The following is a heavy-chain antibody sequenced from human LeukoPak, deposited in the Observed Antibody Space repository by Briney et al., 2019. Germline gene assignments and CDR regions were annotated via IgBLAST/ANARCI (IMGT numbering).Heavy chain of an antibody. CDR2: IIPIFGTA. V-gene: IGHV1-69*13. D-gene: IGHD4-17*01. J-gene: IGHJ4*02. CDR1: GGTFSSYA. Sequence: SVKVSCKASGGTFSSYAISWVRQAPGQGLEWMGGIIPIFGTANYAQKFQGRVTITADESTNTAYMELSSLRSEDTAVYYCARENYGDYYFDYWGQGTLVTVSS. CDR3: ARENYGDYYFDY.